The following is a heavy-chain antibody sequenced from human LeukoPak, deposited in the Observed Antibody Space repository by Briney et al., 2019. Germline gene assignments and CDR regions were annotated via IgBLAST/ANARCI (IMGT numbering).Heavy chain of an antibody. CDR3: ARHRDKMDWFDP. CDR1: GGSISSGSYY. D-gene: IGHD2-8*01. J-gene: IGHJ5*02. Sequence: SETLSLTCTVSGGSISSGSYYWSWIRQPAGKGLEWIGRIYTSGSTNYNPSLKSRVTISVDTSKNQFSVRLTSVTAADTAVYYCARHRDKMDWFDPWSLGSLVTVSS. CDR2: IYTSGST. V-gene: IGHV4-61*02.